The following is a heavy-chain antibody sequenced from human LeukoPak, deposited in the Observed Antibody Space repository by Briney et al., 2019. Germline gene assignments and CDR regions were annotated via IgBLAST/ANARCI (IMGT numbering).Heavy chain of an antibody. CDR3: ARHSSSWYDDY. D-gene: IGHD6-13*01. Sequence: SETLSLTCAVSGASISSHYWSWVRQPAGEGVEWIGRIYTGDNTNYNPSLKSRVTMSVDKSKNQFFLRLSSVTAADTAVYYCARHSSSWYDDYWGQGTLVTVSS. CDR1: GASISSHY. CDR2: IYTGDNT. V-gene: IGHV4-59*10. J-gene: IGHJ4*02.